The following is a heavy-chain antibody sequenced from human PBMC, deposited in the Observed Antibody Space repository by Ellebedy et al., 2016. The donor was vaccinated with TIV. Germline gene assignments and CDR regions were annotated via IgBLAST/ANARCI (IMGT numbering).Heavy chain of an antibody. CDR1: GGTFSNYV. V-gene: IGHV1-69*13. CDR2: IIPVFSTT. D-gene: IGHD3-3*01. Sequence: ASVKVSCKASGGTFSNYVISWVRQAPGQGLEWMGGIIPVFSTTKYAQKFQGRVTIIAAESASTAFMELRSLRSEDTAVYFCAIQPRSGSSADNYSFWGQGTLVTVSS. J-gene: IGHJ4*02. CDR3: AIQPRSGSSADNYSF.